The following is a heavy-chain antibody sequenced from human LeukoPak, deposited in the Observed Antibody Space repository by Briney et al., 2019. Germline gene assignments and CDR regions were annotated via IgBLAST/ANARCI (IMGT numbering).Heavy chain of an antibody. D-gene: IGHD3-3*01. Sequence: SETLSLTCTVSGYSISSGYYWGWIRQPPGKGLEWIGSIYHSGSTYYNPSLKSPVTISVDTSKNQSSLKLTSVTAADTAVYYCARAYDFWSGDSQFDYWGQGTLVTVPS. CDR3: ARAYDFWSGDSQFDY. V-gene: IGHV4-38-2*02. CDR2: IYHSGST. CDR1: GYSISSGYY. J-gene: IGHJ4*02.